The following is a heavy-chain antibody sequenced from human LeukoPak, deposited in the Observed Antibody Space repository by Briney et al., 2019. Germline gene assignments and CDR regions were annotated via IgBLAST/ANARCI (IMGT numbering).Heavy chain of an antibody. Sequence: GGSLRLSCTASGFTFSSYSMNWVRQAPGKGLEWVSSITSSSDYVYYADSVKGRFTISRDNAENSLHLQMNSLRAGDTAVYYCAREFKSGYGMWAWGQGTLVTVSS. CDR2: ITSSSDYV. V-gene: IGHV3-21*01. D-gene: IGHD5-18*01. CDR3: AREFKSGYGMWA. J-gene: IGHJ5*02. CDR1: GFTFSSYS.